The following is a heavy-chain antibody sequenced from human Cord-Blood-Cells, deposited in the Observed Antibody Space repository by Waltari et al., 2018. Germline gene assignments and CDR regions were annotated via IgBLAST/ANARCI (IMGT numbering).Heavy chain of an antibody. CDR2: IIPLFGTA. CDR1: GGTFSSYA. CDR3: ARVDGRYGGYVDGMDV. Sequence: QVQLVQSGAEVKKPGSSVKVSCKASGGTFSSYAISWVRQAPGQGLEWMGGIIPLFGTANYAQKFQGRVTITADDSTSTAYMELSSLRSEDTAVYYCARVDGRYGGYVDGMDVWGQGTTVTVSS. J-gene: IGHJ6*02. V-gene: IGHV1-69*01. D-gene: IGHD5-12*01.